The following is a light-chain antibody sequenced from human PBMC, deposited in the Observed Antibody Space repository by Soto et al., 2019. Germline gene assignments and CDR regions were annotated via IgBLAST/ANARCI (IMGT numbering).Light chain of an antibody. CDR2: DAS. V-gene: IGKV3-11*01. CDR1: QTVGRF. J-gene: IGKJ5*01. CDR3: QQRHHWPIT. Sequence: DIVLTQSPATLPLSPGDRVTLSCRASQTVGRFLSWYQHSPGQGPRLLVYDASNRATGVPARFSGSGSETDFTLTISSLEPEDCAVDYCQQRHHWPITFGQGTRLEIK.